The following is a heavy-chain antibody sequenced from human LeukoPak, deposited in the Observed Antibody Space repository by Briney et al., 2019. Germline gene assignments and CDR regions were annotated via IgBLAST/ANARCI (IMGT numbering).Heavy chain of an antibody. CDR2: INHSGST. J-gene: IGHJ4*02. D-gene: IGHD1-26*01. CDR1: GGSFSGYY. Sequence: SETLSLTCAVYGGSFSGYYWSWIRQPPGKGLEWIGEINHSGSTNYNPSLKSRVTISVDTSKNQFSLKLSSVTAADTAVYYCARGAQWELPDYWGQGTLVTVSS. V-gene: IGHV4-34*01. CDR3: ARGAQWELPDY.